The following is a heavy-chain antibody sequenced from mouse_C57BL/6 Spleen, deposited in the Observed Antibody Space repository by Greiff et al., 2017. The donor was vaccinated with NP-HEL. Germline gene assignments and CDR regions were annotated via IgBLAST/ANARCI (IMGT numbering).Heavy chain of an antibody. CDR1: GYSFTDYN. CDR2: INPNYGTT. CDR3: ARDTTVVYYYAMDY. Sequence: VQLQQSGPELVQPGASVKISCKASGYSFTDYNMTWVQQSNGTSLEWIGVINPNYGTTSYNQKFKGKATLTVDHSSSTAYMQLNSLTAEDSAVYYCARDTTVVYYYAMDYWGQGTSVTVSS. J-gene: IGHJ4*01. V-gene: IGHV1-39*01. D-gene: IGHD1-1*01.